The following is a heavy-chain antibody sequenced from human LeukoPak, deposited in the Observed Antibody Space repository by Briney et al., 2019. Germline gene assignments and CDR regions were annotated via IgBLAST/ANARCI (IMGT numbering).Heavy chain of an antibody. V-gene: IGHV4-59*11. Sequence: SETLSLTCTVSGGSISSHDWSWIRQPPGKGLEYIGYIHYSGITNYNPSPMSRVTISVDTSKNQISLKLSSVTAADTAVYYCARRYNYVFDYWGQGTLVTVSS. CDR2: IHYSGIT. CDR3: ARRYNYVFDY. D-gene: IGHD1-1*01. CDR1: GGSISSHD. J-gene: IGHJ4*02.